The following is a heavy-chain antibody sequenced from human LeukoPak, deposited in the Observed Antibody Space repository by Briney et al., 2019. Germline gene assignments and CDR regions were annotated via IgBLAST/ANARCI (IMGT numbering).Heavy chain of an antibody. J-gene: IGHJ3*02. CDR1: GFTFSSYS. CDR3: ARWRGDYVWGSYRYKAYNAFDI. CDR2: ISSSSSTI. V-gene: IGHV3-48*02. D-gene: IGHD3-16*02. Sequence: GGSLRLSCAASGFTFSSYSMNWVRQAPGKGLEWVSYISSSSSTIYYADSVKGRFTISRDNAKNSLYLQMNSLRDEDTAVYYCARWRGDYVWGSYRYKAYNAFDIWGQGTMVTVSS.